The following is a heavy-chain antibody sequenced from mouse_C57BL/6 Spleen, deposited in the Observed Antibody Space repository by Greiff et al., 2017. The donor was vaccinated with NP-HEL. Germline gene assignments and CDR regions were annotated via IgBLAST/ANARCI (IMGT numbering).Heavy chain of an antibody. V-gene: IGHV5-4*01. J-gene: IGHJ1*03. CDR3: AREDYYGSSRGYFDV. CDR1: GFTFSSYA. CDR2: ISDGGSYT. Sequence: EVMLVESGGGLVKPGGSLKLSCAASGFTFSSYAMSWVRQTPEKRLEWVATISDGGSYTYYPDNVKGRFTISRDNAKNNLYLQMSHLKSEDTAMYYCAREDYYGSSRGYFDVWGTGTTVTVSS. D-gene: IGHD1-1*01.